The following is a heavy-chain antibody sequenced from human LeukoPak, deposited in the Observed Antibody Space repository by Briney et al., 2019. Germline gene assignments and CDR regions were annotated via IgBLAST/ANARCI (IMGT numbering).Heavy chain of an antibody. CDR3: ARYLYGMDV. V-gene: IGHV3-48*03. Sequence: GGSLRLSCAASGFPFNNYEMNWVRQAPGKGLEWISYITSSGSILHYTNSVKGRFTISRDNAKNSLYLQMNSLRAEDTAVYYCARYLYGMDVWGQGTTVTVSS. CDR1: GFPFNNYE. J-gene: IGHJ6*02. CDR2: ITSSGSIL.